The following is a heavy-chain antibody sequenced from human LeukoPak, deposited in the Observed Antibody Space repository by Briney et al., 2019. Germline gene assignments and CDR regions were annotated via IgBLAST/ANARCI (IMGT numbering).Heavy chain of an antibody. V-gene: IGHV4-31*03. CDR3: ARGGDWRRYFDY. J-gene: IGHJ4*02. CDR1: GGSITSGGYF. Sequence: LSETLSLTCTVSGGSITSGGYFWSWIRQHPGKGLEWIGYISYSGNTYYNPSLKSRLTISVDTSKNQFSLKLSSVTAADTAVYYCARGGDWRRYFDYWGQGTLVTVSS. D-gene: IGHD2-21*02. CDR2: ISYSGNT.